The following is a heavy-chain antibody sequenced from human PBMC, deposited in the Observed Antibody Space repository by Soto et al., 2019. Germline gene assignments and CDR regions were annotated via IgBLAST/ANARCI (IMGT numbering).Heavy chain of an antibody. Sequence: EVQLVESGGGLVKPGGSLRLSCAASGFTFSSYSMGWVRQAPGKGLEWVSSIGSSSTYIFYADSVKGRFTTSRDNAKNSLYLQMNSLRAEDTAVYYCAVKTYCTNGVCPFDYWGQGTLVTVSS. CDR3: AVKTYCTNGVCPFDY. D-gene: IGHD2-8*01. V-gene: IGHV3-21*01. CDR2: IGSSSTYI. CDR1: GFTFSSYS. J-gene: IGHJ4*02.